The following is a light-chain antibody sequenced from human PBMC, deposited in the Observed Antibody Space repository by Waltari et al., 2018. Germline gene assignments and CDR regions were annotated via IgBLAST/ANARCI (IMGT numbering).Light chain of an antibody. CDR2: EVI. CDR3: CSYTGSSSLV. V-gene: IGLV2-23*02. J-gene: IGLJ2*01. CDR1: TSDIGNYNL. Sequence: QSALTQPASVSGSPGQSTTISCTGSTSDIGNYNLVSWYQQHPGEAPKLILYEVIKRPSGGSDRFSGSTSDNTASLTIAGLHAEDEADYYCCSYTGSSSLVFGGGTKLTVL.